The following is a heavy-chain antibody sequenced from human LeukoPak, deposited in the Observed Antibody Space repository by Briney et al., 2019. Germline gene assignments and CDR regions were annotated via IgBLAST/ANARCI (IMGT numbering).Heavy chain of an antibody. CDR1: RNIFTGYF. D-gene: IGHD2-2*01. J-gene: IGHJ4*02. V-gene: IGHV1-2*02. CDR2: INPKNGGT. Sequence: ASVRVSCKASRNIFTGYFIHWVRQAPGQGLEWMGWINPKNGGTNPAEKFQGRVTMTRDTSLSTAFMELTGLTSDDTAVYFCAREPPYTGHCDITTCDVSRFDLWGQGTLVTVSS. CDR3: AREPPYTGHCDITTCDVSRFDL.